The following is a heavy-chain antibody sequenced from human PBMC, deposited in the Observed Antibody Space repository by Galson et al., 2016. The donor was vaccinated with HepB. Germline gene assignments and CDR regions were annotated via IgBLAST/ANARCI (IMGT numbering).Heavy chain of an antibody. CDR2: IFASGNT. D-gene: IGHD4-17*01. CDR3: ARGGPSVTDY. CDR1: GGSVTISY. Sequence: SETLSLTCTVSGGSVTISYWSWIRQSPGGRLEWIGYIFASGNTNYNPSLKSRVAMSIDTSKKQISLTLRSVTAADTAVYYCARGGPSVTDYWGQGTLSPSPQ. J-gene: IGHJ4*02. V-gene: IGHV4-59*02.